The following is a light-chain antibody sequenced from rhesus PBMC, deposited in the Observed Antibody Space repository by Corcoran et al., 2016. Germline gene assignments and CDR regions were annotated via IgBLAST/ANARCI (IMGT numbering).Light chain of an antibody. CDR2: KAT. CDR3: LQYSSSPWT. J-gene: IGKJ1*01. CDR1: QSISSL. V-gene: IGKV1-22*01. Sequence: DIQMTQSPSSLSASVGDTVTITCRACQSISSLVDWYQQKPGKPPKLLIYKATRLQSGVPSRFSGSGSGTDFTLTLSSLQPDDFGTYYCLQYSSSPWTFDQGTKVEIK.